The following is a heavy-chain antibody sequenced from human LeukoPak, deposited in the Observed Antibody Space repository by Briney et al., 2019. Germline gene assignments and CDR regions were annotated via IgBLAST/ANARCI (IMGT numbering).Heavy chain of an antibody. D-gene: IGHD1-1*01. CDR1: GGSISSYY. Sequence: SETLSLTCTVSGGSISSYYWSWIRQPPGKGLEWIGYIYHSGSTYYNPSLKSRVTISVDRSKNQFSLKLSSVTAADTAVYYCARDLGTLDAFDIWGQGTMVTVSS. CDR2: IYHSGST. CDR3: ARDLGTLDAFDI. J-gene: IGHJ3*02. V-gene: IGHV4-59*12.